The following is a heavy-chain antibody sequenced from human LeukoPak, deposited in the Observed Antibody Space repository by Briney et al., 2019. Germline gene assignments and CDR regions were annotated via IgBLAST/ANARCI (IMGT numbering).Heavy chain of an antibody. Sequence: GRSLRLSCAASGFTFSSYGMHWVRQAPGKGLEWVAVIPYDGSNKYYADSVKGRFTISRDNSKNTLYLQMNSLRAEDTAVYYCAKDRYGSGSYYYYGMDVWGKGTTVTVSS. V-gene: IGHV3-30*18. CDR3: AKDRYGSGSYYYYGMDV. CDR1: GFTFSSYG. D-gene: IGHD3-10*01. CDR2: IPYDGSNK. J-gene: IGHJ6*04.